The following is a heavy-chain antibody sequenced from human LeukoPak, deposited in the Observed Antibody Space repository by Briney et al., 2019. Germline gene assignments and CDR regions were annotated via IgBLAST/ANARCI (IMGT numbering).Heavy chain of an antibody. J-gene: IGHJ4*02. Sequence: SETLSLTCTVSGGSISSYYWSWIRQPPGQGPEWIGYISYTGGTNYSPSLKGRVIISVDVSKNQCSLHLSSVPAADTAVYYCAGNYGGENYFDYWGQGSLVTVSS. CDR2: ISYTGGT. V-gene: IGHV4-59*01. CDR1: GGSISSYY. CDR3: AGNYGGENYFDY. D-gene: IGHD4-23*01.